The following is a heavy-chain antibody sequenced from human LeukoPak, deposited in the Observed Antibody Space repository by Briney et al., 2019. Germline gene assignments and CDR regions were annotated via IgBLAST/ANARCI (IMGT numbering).Heavy chain of an antibody. Sequence: GGSLRLSCAASGFTFSTYAMNWVRQAPGRGLEWVSTLSGNGGSTYYADSVKGRFTISRDNSKNTLYLQMNSLKGEDTAVYYCAKSRRLYGDFIDYWGQGTLVTVSS. CDR3: AKSRRLYGDFIDY. CDR2: LSGNGGST. CDR1: GFTFSTYA. V-gene: IGHV3-23*01. J-gene: IGHJ4*02. D-gene: IGHD4-17*01.